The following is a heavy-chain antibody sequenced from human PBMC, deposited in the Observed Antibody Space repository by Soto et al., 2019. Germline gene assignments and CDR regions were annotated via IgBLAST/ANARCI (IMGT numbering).Heavy chain of an antibody. CDR3: GRVQERVTMIVVARRYYFDY. D-gene: IGHD3-22*01. Sequence: VASVKVSCKASGYTFTSYYMHWVRQAPGQGLEWMGIINPSGGSTSYAQKFQGRVTMTRDTSTSTVYMELSSLRSEDTAVYYCGRVQERVTMIVVARRYYFDYWGQGTLVTVSS. J-gene: IGHJ4*02. CDR1: GYTFTSYY. V-gene: IGHV1-46*01. CDR2: INPSGGST.